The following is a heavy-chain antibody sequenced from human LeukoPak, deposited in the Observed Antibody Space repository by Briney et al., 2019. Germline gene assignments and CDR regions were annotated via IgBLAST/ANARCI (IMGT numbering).Heavy chain of an antibody. Sequence: GASVKVSCKASGYTFTSYDINWVRQAPGQGLEWMGGIIPIFGTANYAQKFQGRVTITTDESTSTAYMELSSLRSEDTAVYYCAGDVYSSSWFFRTWGQGTLVTVSS. CDR3: AGDVYSSSWFFRT. CDR1: GYTFTSYD. V-gene: IGHV1-69*05. CDR2: IIPIFGTA. J-gene: IGHJ5*02. D-gene: IGHD6-13*01.